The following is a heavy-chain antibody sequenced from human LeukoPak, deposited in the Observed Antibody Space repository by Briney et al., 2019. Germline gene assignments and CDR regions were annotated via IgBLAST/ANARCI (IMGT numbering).Heavy chain of an antibody. V-gene: IGHV4-59*01. CDR3: ARALYSYGFEDY. CDR1: GGSISSYY. J-gene: IGHJ4*02. Sequence: SETLSLTCTVSGGSISSYYWSWIRQPPGKGLEWIGYIYYSGSTNYNPSLKSRVTISVDTSKNQFSLKLSSVTAADTAVCYCARALYSYGFEDYWGQGTLVTVSS. D-gene: IGHD5-18*01. CDR2: IYYSGST.